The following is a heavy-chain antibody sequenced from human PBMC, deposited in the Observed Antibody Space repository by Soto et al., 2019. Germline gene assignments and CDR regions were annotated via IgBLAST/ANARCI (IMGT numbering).Heavy chain of an antibody. Sequence: EVQLLESGGGLAQPGGSLRLSCAASGFTFSNHGMTWVRQAPGKGLEWVSSVSADGYTTYYADSVRGRLTISRDNAGDTVYVRMNNLRAEDTALYYCAREASVPSFGEFWSFEHWGRGTQVTVSS. CDR2: VSADGYTT. CDR3: AREASVPSFGEFWSFEH. D-gene: IGHD3-10*01. CDR1: GFTFSNHG. V-gene: IGHV3-23*01. J-gene: IGHJ2*01.